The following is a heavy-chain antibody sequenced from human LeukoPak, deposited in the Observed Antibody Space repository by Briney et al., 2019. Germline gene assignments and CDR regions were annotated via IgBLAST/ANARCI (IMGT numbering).Heavy chain of an antibody. Sequence: GGSLRLSCAASGFTFSSYEMNWVRQAPGKGLEWVSYISSSGSTIYYADSVKGRFTISRDNAKNSLYLQMNSLRAEDTAVYYCAKDRGHSTSWHLFDYWGQGTLVTVSS. D-gene: IGHD2-2*01. V-gene: IGHV3-48*03. J-gene: IGHJ4*02. CDR2: ISSSGSTI. CDR1: GFTFSSYE. CDR3: AKDRGHSTSWHLFDY.